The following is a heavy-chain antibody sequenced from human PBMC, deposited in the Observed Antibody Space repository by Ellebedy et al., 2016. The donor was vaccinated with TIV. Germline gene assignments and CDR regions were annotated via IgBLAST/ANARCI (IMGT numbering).Heavy chain of an antibody. CDR1: GFTFSSYT. J-gene: IGHJ4*02. CDR3: SKDLTGYSLYYFDS. D-gene: IGHD1-14*01. CDR2: VSSRSNYI. Sequence: GESLKISXAASGFTFSSYTMNWVRQAPGKGLEWVSSVSSRSNYIHYADSVKGRFTISRDNANNSLLLQMNSLRLEDTALYYCSKDLTGYSLYYFDSWGQGTLVTVSS. V-gene: IGHV3-21*04.